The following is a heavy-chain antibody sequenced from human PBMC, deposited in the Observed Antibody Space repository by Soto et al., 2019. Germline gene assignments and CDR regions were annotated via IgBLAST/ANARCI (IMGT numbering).Heavy chain of an antibody. V-gene: IGHV1-46*01. D-gene: IGHD6-6*01. CDR3: SREPVLDYRGMDV. CDR2: INPTTNIP. CDR1: GYRFTSYH. J-gene: IGHJ6*02. Sequence: RASVTVSCQASGYRFTSYHIHWLRQAPGQGLEWLGVINPTTNIPTYAQKFQGRVTVTRDTSASTVSMDLSSLRSEDTAIYYCSREPVLDYRGMDVWGQGTTVTVSS.